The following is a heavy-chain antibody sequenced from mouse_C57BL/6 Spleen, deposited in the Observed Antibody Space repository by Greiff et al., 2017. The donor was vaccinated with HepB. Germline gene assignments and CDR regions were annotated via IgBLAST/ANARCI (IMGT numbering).Heavy chain of an antibody. J-gene: IGHJ1*03. V-gene: IGHV1-55*01. Sequence: VQLQQPGAELVKPGASVKMSCKASGYTFTSYWITWVKQRPGQGLEWIGDIYPGSGSTNYNEKFKSKATLTVDTSSSTAYMQLSSLTSEDSAVYYSARGRDSNHYWYFDVWGTGTTVTVSS. CDR2: IYPGSGST. CDR1: GYTFTSYW. D-gene: IGHD2-5*01. CDR3: ARGRDSNHYWYFDV.